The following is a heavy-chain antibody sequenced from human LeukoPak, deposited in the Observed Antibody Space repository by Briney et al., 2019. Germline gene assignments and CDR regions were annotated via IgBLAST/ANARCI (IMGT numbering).Heavy chain of an antibody. CDR1: GFTFTDYW. V-gene: IGHV3-7*01. CDR2: IRQDGSEK. J-gene: IGHJ4*01. Sequence: GGSLRLSCAVSGFTFTDYWMNWVRQAPGKGPEWVASIRQDGSEKTYVDSVKGRFTISRDNTKNSLSLQLNGLRAEDTAVYYCARDGTAAGLYFDSWGQGTLVTVSS. D-gene: IGHD6-13*01. CDR3: ARDGTAAGLYFDS.